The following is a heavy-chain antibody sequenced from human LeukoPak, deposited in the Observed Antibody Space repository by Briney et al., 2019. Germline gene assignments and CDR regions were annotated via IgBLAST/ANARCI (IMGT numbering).Heavy chain of an antibody. CDR1: GGSFSGYY. J-gene: IGHJ4*02. Sequence: SETLSLTCAVYGGSFSGYYWSWIRQPPGKGLEWIGEINHSGSTNYNPSLKSRVTISVDTSKNQFSLKLSSVTAADTAVYYCAREGGYDSSGYYSYYFDYWGQGTLVTVSS. CDR2: INHSGST. D-gene: IGHD3-22*01. V-gene: IGHV4-34*01. CDR3: AREGGYDSSGYYSYYFDY.